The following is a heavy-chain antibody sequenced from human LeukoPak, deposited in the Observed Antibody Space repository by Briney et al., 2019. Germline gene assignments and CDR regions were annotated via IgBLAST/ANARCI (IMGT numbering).Heavy chain of an antibody. CDR3: ARGDCSSTSCSIDY. Sequence: ASVKVSCEASGYTFTGYYMHWVRQAPGQGLEWMGWINPNSGGTNYAQKFQGRVTMTRDTSISTAYMELSRLRSDDTAVYYCARGDCSSTSCSIDYWGQGTLVTVSS. CDR1: GYTFTGYY. CDR2: INPNSGGT. J-gene: IGHJ4*02. V-gene: IGHV1-2*02. D-gene: IGHD2-2*01.